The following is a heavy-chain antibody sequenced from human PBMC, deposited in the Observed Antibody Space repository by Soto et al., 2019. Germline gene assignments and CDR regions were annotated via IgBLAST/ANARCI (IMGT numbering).Heavy chain of an antibody. CDR1: ELAFSNYA. Sequence: EAQLLESGGGLVQPGGSLRLSCAASELAFSNYAMTWVRQAPGKGLEWVSVISASGYSAYYGGAVKGRFTTSRDNSKSTLYLQMNRLRADDTAVYYCAKGEQLWDPFDSWGQGTLVTASS. D-gene: IGHD6-13*01. CDR2: ISASGYSA. V-gene: IGHV3-23*01. J-gene: IGHJ4*02. CDR3: AKGEQLWDPFDS.